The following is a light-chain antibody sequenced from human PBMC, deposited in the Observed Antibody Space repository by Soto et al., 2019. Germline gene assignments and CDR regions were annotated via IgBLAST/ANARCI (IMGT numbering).Light chain of an antibody. CDR1: QSVSNNY. CDR3: QQYGSSGT. J-gene: IGKJ1*01. CDR2: VAS. V-gene: IGKV3-20*01. Sequence: EIVLTQSPGTLSLSPGERATLSCRASQSVSNNYLALYQQKPVQAPRLLIYVASNRATGIPDRFSGSGSGTNFTLTISRLEPEDFAVYYCQQYGSSGTFGQGTKVDIK.